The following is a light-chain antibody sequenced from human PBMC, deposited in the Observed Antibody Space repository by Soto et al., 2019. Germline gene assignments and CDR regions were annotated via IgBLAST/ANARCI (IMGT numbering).Light chain of an antibody. CDR2: GAS. CDR1: ESVSNNY. Sequence: EIVLTQSPGTVYLSPGETATLSCRASESVSNNYLAWYQQKLGRAPRLLIWGASNRATGIPDRFSGSGSGTDFSLTISRLEPEDFAVFYCQQYGSSPWTFGQGTKVEVK. J-gene: IGKJ1*01. CDR3: QQYGSSPWT. V-gene: IGKV3-20*01.